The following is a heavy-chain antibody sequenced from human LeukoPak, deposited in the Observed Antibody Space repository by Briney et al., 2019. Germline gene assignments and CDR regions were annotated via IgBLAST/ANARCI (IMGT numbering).Heavy chain of an antibody. CDR3: ARRTVTNSGHYFDP. V-gene: IGHV4-39*01. J-gene: IGHJ5*02. CDR2: THYSGTT. D-gene: IGHD4-17*01. Sequence: SETLSLTCSVSGGSISNSHYWGWIRQPPGKGLEWIASTHYSGTTYYNPSLKSRVTMSLDTSKNQFSLKLTSVTAADTAIYYCARRTVTNSGHYFDPWGQGTLVTVSP. CDR1: GGSISNSHY.